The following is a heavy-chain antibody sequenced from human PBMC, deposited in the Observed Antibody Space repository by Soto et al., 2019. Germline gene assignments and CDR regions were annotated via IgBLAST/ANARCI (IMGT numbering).Heavy chain of an antibody. J-gene: IGHJ4*02. V-gene: IGHV4-59*01. D-gene: IGHD6-25*01. CDR2: IYYSGST. CDR1: GGSISTYF. Sequence: SETLSLTCTVSGGSISTYFWSWIRQPPGKGLEWIGDIYYSGSTNYNPSLKSRVTISVDTSKSQFSLKLSSVIAADTAVYYCARDGSSSAYDFWGQGALVTVSS. CDR3: ARDGSSSAYDF.